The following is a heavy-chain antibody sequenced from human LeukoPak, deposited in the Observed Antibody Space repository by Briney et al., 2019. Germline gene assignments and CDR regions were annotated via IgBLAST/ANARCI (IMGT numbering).Heavy chain of an antibody. V-gene: IGHV3-21*04. J-gene: IGHJ4*02. CDR2: ISSSSSYM. CDR3: ARDYDYGDYPGY. Sequence: GGSLRLSCAASGFTFSTYTMNWVRQAPGKGLEWVSFISSSSSYMYYADSVKGRFTISRDNTKNSLYLQMNSLRAEDTALYYCARDYDYGDYPGYWGQGTLVTVSS. D-gene: IGHD4-17*01. CDR1: GFTFSTYT.